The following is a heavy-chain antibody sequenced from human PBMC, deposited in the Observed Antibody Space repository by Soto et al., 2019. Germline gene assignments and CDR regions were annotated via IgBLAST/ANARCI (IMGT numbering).Heavy chain of an antibody. V-gene: IGHV4-30-4*01. J-gene: IGHJ6*02. CDR3: ARALTQLWPHYYYGMDV. Sequence: LSLTCTVSGGSISSGDYYWSWIRQPPGKGLEWIGYIYYSGSTYYNPSLKSRVTISVDTSKNQFSLKQSSVTAADTAVYYCARALTQLWPHYYYGMDVWGQGTTVTVSS. CDR1: GGSISSGDYY. D-gene: IGHD5-18*01. CDR2: IYYSGST.